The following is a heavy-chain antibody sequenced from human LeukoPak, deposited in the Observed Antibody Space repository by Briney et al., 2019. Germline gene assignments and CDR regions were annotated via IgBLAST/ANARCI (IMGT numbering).Heavy chain of an antibody. D-gene: IGHD4/OR15-4a*01. V-gene: IGHV3-30*04. Sequence: PGRSLRLSCATSGFTFSRYAMQWVRQAPGKGLEWVAVISSDGNLIFYADSVKGRFTISRDNSKNTVYLQMNSLRAEDTAVFYCAREEYDYALGALDVWGQGLRSASL. J-gene: IGHJ6*02. CDR3: AREEYDYALGALDV. CDR1: GFTFSRYA. CDR2: ISSDGNLI.